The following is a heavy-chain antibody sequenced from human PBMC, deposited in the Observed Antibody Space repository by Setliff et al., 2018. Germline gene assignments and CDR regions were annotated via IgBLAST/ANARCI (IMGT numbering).Heavy chain of an antibody. CDR1: GGSISSGDYY. Sequence: SETLSLTCTVSGGSISSGDYYWSWIRQPPGKGLEWIGSIYYSGSTSYSPSLKSRLSISADTSKNQFSLKLTSVTAADTAVYYCARTHCTTTSCFYFHYWGQGTVVTVSS. D-gene: IGHD2-2*01. V-gene: IGHV4-30-4*08. CDR3: ARTHCTTTSCFYFHY. CDR2: IYYSGST. J-gene: IGHJ4*02.